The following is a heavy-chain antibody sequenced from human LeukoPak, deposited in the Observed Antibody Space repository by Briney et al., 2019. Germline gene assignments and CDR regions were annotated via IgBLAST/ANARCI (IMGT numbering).Heavy chain of an antibody. CDR2: IHSGGTT. CDR3: ARGPYDSSGYYQAFDY. CDR1: GFTFDDYG. D-gene: IGHD3-22*01. Sequence: GGSLRLSCAASGFTFDDYGMSWVRQAPGKGLEWVSVIHSGGTTYYADSVKGRFTTSRDNSKNTLYLQMNSLRAEDTALYYCARGPYDSSGYYQAFDYWGQGTLVTVSS. V-gene: IGHV3-66*01. J-gene: IGHJ4*02.